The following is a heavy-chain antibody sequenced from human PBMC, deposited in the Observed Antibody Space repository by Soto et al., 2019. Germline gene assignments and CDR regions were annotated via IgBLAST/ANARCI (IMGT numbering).Heavy chain of an antibody. V-gene: IGHV1-69*13. CDR1: GGTFSRYA. CDR3: ARDGTLYDSSAYYYVY. Sequence: GASVKVSCKASGGTFSRYAISWVRQAPGQGLEWMGGIIPVFGKANYAEKFQGRVTITADESTSTGYMELRSLTAEDTDVYYCARDGTLYDSSAYYYVYWGQGTLVTVSS. J-gene: IGHJ4*02. D-gene: IGHD3-22*01. CDR2: IIPVFGKA.